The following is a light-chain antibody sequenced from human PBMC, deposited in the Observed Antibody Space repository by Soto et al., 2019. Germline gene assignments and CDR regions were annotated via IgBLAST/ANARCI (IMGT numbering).Light chain of an antibody. Sequence: QSVLTQPPSASGTPGQRVTISCSGRSSNIGGHAVNWYQQLPGTAPKLLIYRNDQRPSGVPDRISGSKSGTSASLVISGLQSDDEADYYCAVWDDSLNGYVFATGTKLTVL. CDR3: AVWDDSLNGYV. CDR1: SSNIGGHA. J-gene: IGLJ1*01. V-gene: IGLV1-44*01. CDR2: RND.